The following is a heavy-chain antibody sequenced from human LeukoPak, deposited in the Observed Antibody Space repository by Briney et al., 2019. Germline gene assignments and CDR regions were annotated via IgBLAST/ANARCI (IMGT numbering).Heavy chain of an antibody. CDR3: ARDSQWELLLRPFDY. D-gene: IGHD1-26*01. V-gene: IGHV3-7*01. J-gene: IGHJ4*02. CDR1: GFTFSTYW. Sequence: GGSLRLSCEASGFTFSTYWMNWVRQAPGKGLEWVANIKQDGSEKYYVDSVRGRFTISRDNAKNSLFLQMNSLRAEDTAVYYCARDSQWELLLRPFDYWGQGTLVTVSS. CDR2: IKQDGSEK.